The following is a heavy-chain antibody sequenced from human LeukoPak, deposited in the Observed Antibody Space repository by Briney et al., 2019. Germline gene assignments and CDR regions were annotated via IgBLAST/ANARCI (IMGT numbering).Heavy chain of an antibody. V-gene: IGHV3-21*01. CDR3: ARGPVAGPGTYYFDY. Sequence: GGSLRLSCAASGFTFSSYSMNWVRQAPGKGLEWVSSISSSSSYIYYADSVKGRFTIASDNAKISLYLQMNSLRAEDTAVYYCARGPVAGPGTYYFDYWGQGTLVSVSS. CDR2: ISSSSSYI. D-gene: IGHD6-19*01. J-gene: IGHJ4*02. CDR1: GFTFSSYS.